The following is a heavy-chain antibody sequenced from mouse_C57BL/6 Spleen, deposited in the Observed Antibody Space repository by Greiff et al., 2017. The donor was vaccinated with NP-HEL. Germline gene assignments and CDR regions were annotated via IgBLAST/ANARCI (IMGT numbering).Heavy chain of an antibody. CDR3: ARKEELDY. J-gene: IGHJ2*01. Sequence: QVQLQQSGAELVKPGASVKLSCKASGYTFTSYWMQWVKQRPGQGLEWIGEIDPSDSYTNYNQKFKGKATLTVDTSSSTAYMQLSSLTSEDSAVYYCARKEELDYWGQGTTLTVSS. V-gene: IGHV1-50*01. CDR2: IDPSDSYT. CDR1: GYTFTSYW.